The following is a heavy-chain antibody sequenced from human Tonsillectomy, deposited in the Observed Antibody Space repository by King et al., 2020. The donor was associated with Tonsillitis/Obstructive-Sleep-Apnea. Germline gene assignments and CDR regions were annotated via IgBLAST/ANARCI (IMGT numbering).Heavy chain of an antibody. Sequence: VQLVESGGGVVQPGRSLRLSCAASGFTFSSYAMHWVRQAPGKGLEWVAVISYDGSNKYYADSVKGRFTISRDNSKNTLYLQMNSLRAEDTAVYYCVIGVVPAAMGWPNYGDYYYCGQRTLVSVSS. J-gene: IGHJ4*02. V-gene: IGHV3-30*04. CDR2: ISYDGSNK. CDR3: VIGVVPAAMGWPNYGDYYY. CDR1: GFTFSSYA. D-gene: IGHD2-2*01.